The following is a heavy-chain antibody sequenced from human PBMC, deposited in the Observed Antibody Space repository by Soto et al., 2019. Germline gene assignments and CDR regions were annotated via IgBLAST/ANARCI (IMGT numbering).Heavy chain of an antibody. CDR2: IYSGGST. J-gene: IGHJ6*02. V-gene: IGHV3-53*01. Sequence: VGSLRLSCAASGFTVSSNYMSWVRQAPGKGLEWVSVIYSGGSTYYADSVKGRFTISRDNSKNTLYLQMNSLRAEDTAVYYCARDRASPYDYYYYYGMDVWGQGTTVTVSS. CDR3: ARDRASPYDYYYYYGMDV. D-gene: IGHD4-17*01. CDR1: GFTVSSNY.